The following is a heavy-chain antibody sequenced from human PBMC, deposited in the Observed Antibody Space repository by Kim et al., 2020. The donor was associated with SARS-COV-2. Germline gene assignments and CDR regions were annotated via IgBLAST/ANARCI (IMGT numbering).Heavy chain of an antibody. Sequence: GGSLRLSCAASGFTFSSYAMHWVRQAPGKGLEYVSAISSNGGSTYYANSVKGRFTISRDNSKNTLYLQMGSLRAEDMAVYYCARAPLVLLWFGGFDYWGQGTLVTVSS. CDR3: ARAPLVLLWFGGFDY. D-gene: IGHD3-10*01. CDR1: GFTFSSYA. J-gene: IGHJ4*02. V-gene: IGHV3-64*01. CDR2: ISSNGGST.